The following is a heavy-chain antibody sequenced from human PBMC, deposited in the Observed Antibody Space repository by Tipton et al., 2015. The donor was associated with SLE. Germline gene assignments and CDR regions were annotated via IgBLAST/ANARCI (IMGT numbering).Heavy chain of an antibody. Sequence: TLSLTCTVSGGSISSGDYYWSWIRQPPGKGLEWIGEINHSGSTNYNPSLKSRVTISVDTSKNHFSLKLSSVTAADTAVYYCARGVLWFGFSRRAFDIWGQGTMVTVSS. V-gene: IGHV4-61*03. D-gene: IGHD3-10*01. CDR2: INHSGST. CDR3: ARGVLWFGFSRRAFDI. CDR1: GGSISSGDYY. J-gene: IGHJ3*02.